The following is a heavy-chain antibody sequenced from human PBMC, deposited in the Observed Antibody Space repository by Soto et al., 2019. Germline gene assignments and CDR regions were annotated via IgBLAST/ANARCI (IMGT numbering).Heavy chain of an antibody. V-gene: IGHV1-18*04. CDR3: ARDRWLQLPFDY. D-gene: IGHD5-12*01. Sequence: GASVKVSYKASGYTFTSYGISWVRQAPGQGLEWMGWISAYNGNTNYAQKLQGRVTMTTDTSTSTAYMELRTLISDDTAVYYCARDRWLQLPFDYWGQGTLVTVSS. CDR2: ISAYNGNT. CDR1: GYTFTSYG. J-gene: IGHJ4*02.